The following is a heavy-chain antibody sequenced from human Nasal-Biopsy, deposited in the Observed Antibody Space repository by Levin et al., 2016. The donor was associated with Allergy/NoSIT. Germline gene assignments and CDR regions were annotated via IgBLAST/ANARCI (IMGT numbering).Heavy chain of an antibody. CDR3: AREARGAVGSGYCSSTSCHDDY. J-gene: IGHJ4*02. CDR2: IDADSKYI. CDR1: GFSFSTYS. V-gene: IGHV3-21*01. Sequence: GESLKISCAASGFSFSTYSMTWVRQAPGKGLEWVSSIDADSKYISSSDSLKGRFTTSRDNAKNSLYLQMSSLRAEDTAVYYCAREARGAVGSGYCSSTSCHDDYWGQGTLVTVSS. D-gene: IGHD2-2*01.